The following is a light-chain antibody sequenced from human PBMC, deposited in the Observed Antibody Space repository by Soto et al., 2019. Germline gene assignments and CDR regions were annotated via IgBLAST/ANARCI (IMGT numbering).Light chain of an antibody. CDR1: SSDVGGFYY. CDR2: DVS. V-gene: IGLV2-11*01. CDR3: CSYAGSYTYV. J-gene: IGLJ1*01. Sequence: QSALTQPRSVSGSPGQSVTISCTGISSDVGGFYYVSWYQQHPGKAPKLMIYDVSKRPSGVPDRFSGSKSGNTASLTISGLQAEDEADYYCCSYAGSYTYVFGTGTKLTVL.